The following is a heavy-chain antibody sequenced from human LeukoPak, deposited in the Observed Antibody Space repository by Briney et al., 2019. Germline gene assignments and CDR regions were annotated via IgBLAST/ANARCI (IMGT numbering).Heavy chain of an antibody. CDR2: VYYSGTA. V-gene: IGHV4-59*12. D-gene: IGHD5-12*01. CDR3: ARAGYSTTKIFDY. Sequence: SETLSLTCTVSGDSIIGYYWTWIRQPPGKGPEWIGYVYYSGTAIYTPSLKRRVTISVDTSKNQFSLKLSSVTAADTAVYYCARAGYSTTKIFDYWGQGALVTVSS. CDR1: GDSIIGYY. J-gene: IGHJ4*02.